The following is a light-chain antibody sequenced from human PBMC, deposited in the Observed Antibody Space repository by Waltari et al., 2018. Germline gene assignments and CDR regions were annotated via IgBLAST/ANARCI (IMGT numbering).Light chain of an antibody. CDR3: SSYAGSNNLV. V-gene: IGLV2-8*01. CDR2: EVS. CDR1: SSHVGGYNS. J-gene: IGLJ3*02. Sequence: QSALTQPPSASGSPGQPVTIPCTGTSSHVGGYNSASWYQQHPGKAPKLMIYEVSKRPSGVPDRFSGSKSGNTASLTVSGLQAEDEADYYCSSYAGSNNLVFGGGTKLTVL.